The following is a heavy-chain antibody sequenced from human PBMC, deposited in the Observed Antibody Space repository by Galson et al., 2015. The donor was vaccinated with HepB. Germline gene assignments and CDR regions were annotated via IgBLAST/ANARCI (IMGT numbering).Heavy chain of an antibody. CDR1: GFTFSSYA. D-gene: IGHD3-10*01. CDR2: ISGSGGST. J-gene: IGHJ6*02. Sequence: SLRLSCAASGFTFSSYAMSWVRQAPGKGLEWVSAISGSGGSTYYADSVKGRFTISRDNSKNTLYLQMNSLRAEDTAVYYCAKRGLWFGELSVPGYYYGMDVWGQGTTVTVSS. V-gene: IGHV3-23*01. CDR3: AKRGLWFGELSVPGYYYGMDV.